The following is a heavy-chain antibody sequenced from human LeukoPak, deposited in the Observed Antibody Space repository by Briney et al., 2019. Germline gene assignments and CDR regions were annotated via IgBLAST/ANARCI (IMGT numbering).Heavy chain of an antibody. CDR2: ISGSGGST. V-gene: IGHV3-23*01. CDR1: GFTLSTNA. J-gene: IGHJ4*02. Sequence: GGSLRLSCLTSGFTLSTNAMSWVRQAPGKGLEWISAISGSGGSTYYADSVKGRFTISRDNSKNTLYLQMNSLRAEDTAVYYCAKDDGCSGGSCDVGLDYWGQGTLVTVSS. D-gene: IGHD2-15*01. CDR3: AKDDGCSGGSCDVGLDY.